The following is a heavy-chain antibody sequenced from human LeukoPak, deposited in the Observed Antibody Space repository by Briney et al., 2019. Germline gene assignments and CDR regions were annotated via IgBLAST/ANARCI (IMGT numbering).Heavy chain of an antibody. CDR1: GFTFSSYW. V-gene: IGHV3-7*01. CDR3: ASQYAYYDILTGPGAFHI. Sequence: GGSLRLSCAASGFTFSSYWMSWVRQAPGKGLEWVANIKQDGSEKYYVDSVKGRFTISRDNAKNSLYLQMNSLRAEDTAVYYCASQYAYYDILTGPGAFHIWGQGTMVTVSS. CDR2: IKQDGSEK. D-gene: IGHD3-9*01. J-gene: IGHJ3*02.